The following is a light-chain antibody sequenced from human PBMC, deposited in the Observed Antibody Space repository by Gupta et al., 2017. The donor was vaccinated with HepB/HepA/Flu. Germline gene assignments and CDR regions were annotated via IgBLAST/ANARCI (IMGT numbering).Light chain of an antibody. CDR1: GSNIGAGYD. CDR2: SSN. CDR3: QSYDSSLRGGL. Sequence: QSVLTQPPSMSGAPGQTVTISCTGSGSNIGAGYDVNWYQQLQGTAPQVVIYSSNNRPTGVTDRVSCSKSGTSASPTITVLQAEDEADDYCQSYDSSLRGGLFGGGTKLTVL. V-gene: IGLV1-40*01. J-gene: IGLJ3*02.